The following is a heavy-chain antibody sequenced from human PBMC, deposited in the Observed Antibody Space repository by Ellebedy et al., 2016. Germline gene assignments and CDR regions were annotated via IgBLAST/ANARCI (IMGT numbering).Heavy chain of an antibody. D-gene: IGHD1-14*01. V-gene: IGHV2-5*01. CDR1: GFSLDTSAVV. CDR2: IYGNDDK. Sequence: SGPMLVKPTQTLTLTCTFSGFSLDTSAVVVGWIRQPPGKALEWLSFIYGNDDKRYRPSLRSRLTITKDTSKNQVVLTMTNMEPVDTGTYFCAHKSTNREVDYWGQGTLVTVSS. J-gene: IGHJ4*02. CDR3: AHKSTNREVDY.